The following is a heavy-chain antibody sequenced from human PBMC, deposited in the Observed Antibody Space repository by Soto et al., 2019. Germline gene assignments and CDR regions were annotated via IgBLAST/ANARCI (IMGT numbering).Heavy chain of an antibody. J-gene: IGHJ4*02. D-gene: IGHD6-13*01. Sequence: QVQRVQSGAEVKKPGASVKVSCKASGYTFTTYYIHWVRQAPGQGLEWMGVINPSGGGTSYAKKFEDSVSMTRDASTTTVYMEVRSLTYEDTALYYCARDHVGAAGYSAFWGQGTLVTVSS. V-gene: IGHV1-46*03. CDR2: INPSGGGT. CDR3: ARDHVGAAGYSAF. CDR1: GYTFTTYY.